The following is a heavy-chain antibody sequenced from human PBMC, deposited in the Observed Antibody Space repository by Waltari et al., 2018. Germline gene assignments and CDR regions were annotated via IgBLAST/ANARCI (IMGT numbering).Heavy chain of an antibody. J-gene: IGHJ4*02. CDR1: GFTVSSNY. Sequence: EVQLVESGGGLIQPGGSLRLSCAASGFTVSSNYISWVRQAPGKGLEWVSVIYSGGSTYYADSVKGRFTISRDNSKNTLYLQMNSLRAEDTAVYYCAKTLAYCGGDCSGWGQGTLVTVSS. V-gene: IGHV3-53*01. CDR3: AKTLAYCGGDCSG. CDR2: IYSGGST. D-gene: IGHD2-21*02.